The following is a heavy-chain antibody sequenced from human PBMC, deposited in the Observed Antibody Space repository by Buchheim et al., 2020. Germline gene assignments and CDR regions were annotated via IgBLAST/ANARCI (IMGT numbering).Heavy chain of an antibody. J-gene: IGHJ6*02. Sequence: QVQLVESGGGVVQPGRSLRLSCAASGFTFSSYAMHWVRQAPGKGLEWVAVISYDGSNKYYADSVKGRFTISRDNSKNTLYLPMNSLRAEDTAVYYCARDYSSGYYYGGMDVWGQGTT. D-gene: IGHD3-22*01. CDR2: ISYDGSNK. CDR1: GFTFSSYA. V-gene: IGHV3-30-3*01. CDR3: ARDYSSGYYYGGMDV.